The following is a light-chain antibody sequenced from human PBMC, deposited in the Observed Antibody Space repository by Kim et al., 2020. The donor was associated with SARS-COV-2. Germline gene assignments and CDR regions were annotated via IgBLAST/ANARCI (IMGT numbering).Light chain of an antibody. CDR2: EVT. J-gene: IGLJ7*01. CDR1: SSDVGGYNL. V-gene: IGLV2-23*02. CDR3: CSYAGRSIYV. Sequence: QSALTQPASVSGSPGQSITISCTGGSSDVGGYNLVAWYQQQPGKVPKLIIYEVTERPSGVSNRFSGSKSGNTASLTISGLQTEDEADYYCCSYAGRSIYVFGSGTQLTVL.